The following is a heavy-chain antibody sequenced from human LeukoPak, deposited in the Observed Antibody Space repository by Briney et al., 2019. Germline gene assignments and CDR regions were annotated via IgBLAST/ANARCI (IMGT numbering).Heavy chain of an antibody. CDR3: AKGGIVGATPLDY. D-gene: IGHD1-26*01. V-gene: IGHV3-9*01. Sequence: GGSLRLSCAASGFTFDDYAMHWVRQAPGKGLEWVSGISWSSGSIGYADSVKGRFTISRDNAKNSLYPQMNSLRAEDTALYYCAKGGIVGATPLDYWGQGTLVTVSS. CDR2: ISWSSGSI. CDR1: GFTFDDYA. J-gene: IGHJ4*02.